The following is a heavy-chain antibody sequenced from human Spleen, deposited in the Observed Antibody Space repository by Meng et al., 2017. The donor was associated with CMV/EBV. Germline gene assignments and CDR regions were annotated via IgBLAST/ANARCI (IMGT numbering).Heavy chain of an antibody. V-gene: IGHV1-18*01. CDR3: ARVPQPYGMDV. CDR1: AYAFTSYV. CDR2: ISPYNGNT. J-gene: IGHJ6*02. Sequence: SCKASAYAFTSYVISWVRQAPGQGLEYMGWISPYNGNTNYAQNLQGRVSLTTDTSTSTAYMELRSLRSDDTAVYYCARVPQPYGMDVWGQGTTVTVSS.